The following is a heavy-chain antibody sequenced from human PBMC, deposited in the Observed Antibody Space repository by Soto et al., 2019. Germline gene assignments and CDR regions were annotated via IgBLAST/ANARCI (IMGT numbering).Heavy chain of an antibody. J-gene: IGHJ3*02. CDR3: AKVHCGGDCYSVAFDI. D-gene: IGHD2-21*02. Sequence: GVSLILSSAASGFTFDDYAMHWVRQAPGKGLEWVSGISWNSGSIGYADSVKGRFTISRDNAKNSLYLQMNSLRAEDTALYYCAKVHCGGDCYSVAFDIWGQGTMVTVSS. CDR1: GFTFDDYA. V-gene: IGHV3-9*01. CDR2: ISWNSGSI.